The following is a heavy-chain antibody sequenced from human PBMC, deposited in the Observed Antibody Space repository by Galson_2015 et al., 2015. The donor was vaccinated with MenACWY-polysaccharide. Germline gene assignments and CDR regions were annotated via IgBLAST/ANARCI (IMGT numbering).Heavy chain of an antibody. CDR3: ARSGTSTSWLYYYYGMDV. J-gene: IGHJ6*02. V-gene: IGHV4-59*01. CDR2: SGST. Sequence: SGSTNYNPSLKSRVTMSLDISKNQFSLQLSSVTAADTAVYYCARSGTSTSWLYYYYGMDVWGQGTTVTVSS. D-gene: IGHD2-2*01.